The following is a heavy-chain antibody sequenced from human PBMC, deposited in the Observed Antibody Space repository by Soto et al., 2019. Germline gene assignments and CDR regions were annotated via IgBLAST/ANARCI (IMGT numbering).Heavy chain of an antibody. CDR1: GGSFGADS. Sequence: SETMSLACAVYGGSFGADSWRWIRPLPGEGLGWVGEVHPSVGTSYNPSLKTRVTISMATPQGQFTLKLASWNAEARAVYYCARGSVDTVDSSGFYEYWGQGTPVTVSS. CDR2: VHPSVGT. D-gene: IGHD3-22*01. CDR3: ARGSVDTVDSSGFYEY. J-gene: IGHJ4*02. V-gene: IGHV4-34*01.